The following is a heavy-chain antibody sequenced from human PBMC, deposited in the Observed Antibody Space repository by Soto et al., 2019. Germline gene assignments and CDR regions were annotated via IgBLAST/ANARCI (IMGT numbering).Heavy chain of an antibody. D-gene: IGHD3-22*01. CDR1: GFTFGDYA. V-gene: IGHV3-49*03. CDR2: IRSKAYGGTT. CDR3: TTNYYDSSGYDNWFDP. Sequence: SLRLSCTASGFTFGDYAMSWFRQAPGKGLEWVGFIRSKAYGGTTEYAASVKGRFTISRNDSKSIAYLQMNSLKTEDTAFYYFTTNYYDSSGYDNWFDPWGQGTLVTVSS. J-gene: IGHJ5*02.